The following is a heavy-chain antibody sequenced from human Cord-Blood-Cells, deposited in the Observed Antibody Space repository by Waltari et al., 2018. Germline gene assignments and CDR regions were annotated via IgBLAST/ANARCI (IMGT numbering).Heavy chain of an antibody. D-gene: IGHD5-12*01. J-gene: IGHJ4*02. V-gene: IGHV1-69*06. Sequence: QVQLVQSGAEVKKPGSSVKVSCKASGGTFSSYAISWVRQAPGQGLEWMGGISPIFGTANYAQKFQGRVTITADKSTSTAYMELSSLRSEDTAVYYCARDRGGGYSGYDSPFDYWGQGTLVTVSS. CDR1: GGTFSSYA. CDR2: ISPIFGTA. CDR3: ARDRGGGYSGYDSPFDY.